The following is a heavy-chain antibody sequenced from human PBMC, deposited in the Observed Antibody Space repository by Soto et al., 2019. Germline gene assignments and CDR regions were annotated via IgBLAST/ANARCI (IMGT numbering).Heavy chain of an antibody. CDR1: GCTFTSYG. Sequence: ASVKVSCKASGCTFTSYGISWVRQAPGQGLEWMGWISAYNGNTNYAQKLQGRVTMTTDTSTSTAYMELRSLRSDDTAVYYCARDSISGDYYYYGMDVWGQGTTVTVSS. D-gene: IGHD1-26*01. V-gene: IGHV1-18*01. CDR3: ARDSISGDYYYYGMDV. J-gene: IGHJ6*02. CDR2: ISAYNGNT.